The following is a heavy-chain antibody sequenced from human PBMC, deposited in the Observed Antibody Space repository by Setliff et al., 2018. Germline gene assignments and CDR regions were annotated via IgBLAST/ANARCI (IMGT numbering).Heavy chain of an antibody. CDR3: ARVGPLADDAFDI. CDR1: GYRFTNYW. Sequence: PGESLKISCKGSGYRFTNYWIGWVRQMPGKGLEWMGIIYPSDSDIRYSPSFQGQVTISADKSINTAYLQWSSLKASDTAIYYCARVGPLADDAFDIWGQGTMVT. CDR2: IYPSDSDI. J-gene: IGHJ3*02. V-gene: IGHV5-51*01. D-gene: IGHD1-26*01.